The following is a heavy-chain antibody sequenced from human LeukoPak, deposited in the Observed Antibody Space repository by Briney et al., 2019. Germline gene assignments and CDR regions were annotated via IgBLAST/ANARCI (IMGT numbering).Heavy chain of an antibody. CDR1: GFTFSSNW. CDR3: AREGY. CDR2: IKQDGSEK. V-gene: IGHV3-7*01. J-gene: IGHJ4*02. Sequence: GGSLRLSCAASGFTFSSNWMSWVRQAPGKGLEWVANIKQDGSEKYYVDSVKGRFTISRDNAKNSLYLQMNSLRAEDTAAYYCAREGYWGQGTLVTVSS.